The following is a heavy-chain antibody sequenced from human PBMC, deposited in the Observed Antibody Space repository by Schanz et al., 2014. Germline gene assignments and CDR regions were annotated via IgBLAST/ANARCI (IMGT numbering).Heavy chain of an antibody. J-gene: IGHJ3*02. CDR2: IYYTGTT. Sequence: QLQLQESGPGLVKPSETLSLTCTVSGASISGSSDYWGWIRQSPGKGLEWIGNIYYTGTTYYNPSLKSRFPIPVDTSKNKVSLNLPSVTAADTAVFYCARRDNYLSAFDIWGQGTMVTVSS. D-gene: IGHD4-4*01. CDR3: ARRDNYLSAFDI. CDR1: GASISGSSDY. V-gene: IGHV4-39*01.